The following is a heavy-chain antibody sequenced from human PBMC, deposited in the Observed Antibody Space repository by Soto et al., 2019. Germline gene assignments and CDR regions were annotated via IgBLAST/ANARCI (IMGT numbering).Heavy chain of an antibody. D-gene: IGHD5-12*01. CDR3: ASAVATIWFDY. Sequence: GGSLRLSCAASGFTVSSNYMSWVRQAPGKGLEWVSVIYSGGSTYYADSVKGRFTISRDNSKNTLYLQMNSLRAEDTAVYYCASAVATIWFDYWGQGTLVTVSS. CDR1: GFTVSSNY. CDR2: IYSGGST. V-gene: IGHV3-66*01. J-gene: IGHJ4*02.